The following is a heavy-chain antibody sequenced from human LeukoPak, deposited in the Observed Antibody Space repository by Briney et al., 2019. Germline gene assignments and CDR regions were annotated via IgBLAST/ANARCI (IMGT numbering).Heavy chain of an antibody. J-gene: IGHJ4*02. D-gene: IGHD3-10*01. CDR2: ISSSAGTI. CDR1: GFNFGSSG. CDR3: ASDHYYGSRKFDS. V-gene: IGHV3-48*03. Sequence: GGSLRLSCVASGFNFGSSGMNWVRQAPGEGLEWVSYISSSAGTIYYADSVKGRFTISRGNAKNSLYLQMNSLRAEDTAVYYCASDHYYGSRKFDSWGQGTLVTVSS.